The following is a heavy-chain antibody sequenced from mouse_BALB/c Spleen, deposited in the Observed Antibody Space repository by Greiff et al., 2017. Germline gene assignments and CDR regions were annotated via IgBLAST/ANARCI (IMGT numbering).Heavy chain of an antibody. Sequence: QSGPGLVKPSQTVSLTCTVTGISITTGNYRWSWIRQFPGNKLEWIGYIYYSGTITYNPSLTSRTTITRDTSNNQFFLEMNSMTDEATATYCCARHYYGYYFDYWGQGTTLTVSS. V-gene: IGHV3-5*02. CDR1: GISITTGNYR. J-gene: IGHJ2*01. CDR2: IYYSGTI. D-gene: IGHD1-2*01. CDR3: ARHYYGYYFDY.